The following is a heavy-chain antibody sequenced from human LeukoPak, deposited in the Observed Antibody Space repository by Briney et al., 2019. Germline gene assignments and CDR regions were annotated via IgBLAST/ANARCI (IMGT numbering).Heavy chain of an antibody. V-gene: IGHV3-30*04. Sequence: PGGSLRLSCAASGFTFSGYGMHWVRLAPGVWLQWIAFISDDGSNKDYAVSVKGRFTITRDNSKNTLFLEMRSLRTEDTAVYYCARGEVVTASPLDFWGQGTLVTVSS. J-gene: IGHJ4*02. CDR3: ARGEVVTASPLDF. CDR1: GFTFSGYG. D-gene: IGHD2-21*02. CDR2: ISDDGSNK.